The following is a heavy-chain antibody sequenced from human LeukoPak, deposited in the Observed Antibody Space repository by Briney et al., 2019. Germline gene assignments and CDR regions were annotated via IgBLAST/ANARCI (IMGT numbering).Heavy chain of an antibody. CDR3: ARGGGYYYDSSTPFDY. CDR2: INPSGGST. J-gene: IGHJ4*02. CDR1: GYTFTNYG. Sequence: ASVKVSCKASGYTFTNYGISWVRQAPGQGLEWMGIINPSGGSTSYAQKFQGRVTITADESTSTAYMELSSLRSEDTAVYYCARGGGYYYDSSTPFDYWGQGTLVTVSS. V-gene: IGHV1-46*01. D-gene: IGHD3-22*01.